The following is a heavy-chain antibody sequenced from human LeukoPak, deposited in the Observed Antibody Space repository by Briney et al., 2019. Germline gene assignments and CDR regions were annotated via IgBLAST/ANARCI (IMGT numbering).Heavy chain of an antibody. CDR2: ISSSSSYI. J-gene: IGHJ4*02. CDR3: ARVYSSGWYVDY. V-gene: IGHV3-21*01. Sequence: PGGSLRLSCAASGFTFSSYSMNWVRQAPRKGLEWVSSISSSSSYIYYADSVKGRFTISRDNAKNSLYLQMNSLRAEDTAVYYCARVYSSGWYVDYWGQGTLVTVSS. CDR1: GFTFSSYS. D-gene: IGHD6-19*01.